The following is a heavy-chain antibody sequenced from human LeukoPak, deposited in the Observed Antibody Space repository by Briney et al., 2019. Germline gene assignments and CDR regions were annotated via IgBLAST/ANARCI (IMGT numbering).Heavy chain of an antibody. CDR3: ARLLTGSFYGMDV. J-gene: IGHJ6*02. CDR2: INHSGST. Sequence: SETLSLTCAVYGGSFSGYYWSWIRQPPGKGLERIGEINHSGSTNYNPSLKSRVTISVDTSKNQFSLKLSSVTAADTAVYYCARLLTGSFYGMDVWGQGTTVTVSS. CDR1: GGSFSGYY. D-gene: IGHD2-15*01. V-gene: IGHV4-34*01.